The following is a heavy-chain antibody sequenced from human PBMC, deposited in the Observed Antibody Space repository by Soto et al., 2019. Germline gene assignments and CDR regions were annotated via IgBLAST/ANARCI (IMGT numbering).Heavy chain of an antibody. CDR3: AKVLVVVPAAIRIYSTVTTFGY. CDR1: GFTFSSYA. J-gene: IGHJ4*02. V-gene: IGHV3-23*01. CDR2: ISGSGGST. D-gene: IGHD2-2*01. Sequence: SGGSLRLSCAASGFTFSSYAMSWVRQAPGKGLEWVSAISGSGGSTYYADSVKGRFTISRDNSKNTLYLQMNSLRAEDTAVYYCAKVLVVVPAAIRIYSTVTTFGYWGQGTLVTVSS.